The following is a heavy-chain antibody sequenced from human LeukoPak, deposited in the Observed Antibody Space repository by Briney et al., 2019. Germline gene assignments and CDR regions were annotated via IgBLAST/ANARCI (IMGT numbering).Heavy chain of an antibody. D-gene: IGHD3-22*01. CDR2: IYTSGST. Sequence: SETLSLTCTVSGGSISSGSYYWSWIRQPAGKGLEWIGRIYTSGSTNYNPSLKSRVTISVDTSKNQFSLKLSSVTAADTAVYYCARVPRGGYSVTVDYWGQGTRVTVSS. CDR3: ARVPRGGYSVTVDY. V-gene: IGHV4-61*02. CDR1: GGSISSGSYY. J-gene: IGHJ4*02.